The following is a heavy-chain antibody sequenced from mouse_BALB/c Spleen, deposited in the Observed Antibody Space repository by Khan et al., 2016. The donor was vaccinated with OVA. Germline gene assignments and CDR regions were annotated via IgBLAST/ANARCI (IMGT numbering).Heavy chain of an antibody. D-gene: IGHD1-1*01. CDR2: INPHIGET. CDR3: ARIYGSDFDY. J-gene: IGHJ2*01. CDR1: GYSFTGYF. Sequence: VQLKESGPELVKPGASVKISCKASGYSFTGYFMNWVMQSHGKSLEWIGRINPHIGETFYNPKFKGKATLTVDESSSTAHMELRRLASEDSAVYYCARIYGSDFDYWGQGTTLTVSS. V-gene: IGHV1-20*02.